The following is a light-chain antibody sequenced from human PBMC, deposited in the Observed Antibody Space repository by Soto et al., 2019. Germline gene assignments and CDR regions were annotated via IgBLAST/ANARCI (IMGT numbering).Light chain of an antibody. V-gene: IGKV1-5*01. CDR1: QSIPNS. CDR3: QQYTRYSWT. CDR2: DAS. J-gene: IGKJ1*01. Sequence: IHLTQSPSTLSASVGDRGTITWRASQSIPNSLAWYKPKPGQAPKLLIYDASNLESGVPSRFRGSGSGTEFTLTISSLMPDAFETYYCQQYTRYSWTVGQGTKVDIK.